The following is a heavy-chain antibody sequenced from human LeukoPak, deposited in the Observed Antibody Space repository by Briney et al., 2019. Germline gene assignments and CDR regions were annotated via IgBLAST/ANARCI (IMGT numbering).Heavy chain of an antibody. V-gene: IGHV3-15*01. Sequence: IPGGSLRLSCAASGFTFSNGWTSWVRQAPGKGLEWVGRIKSKSERGTTDYAAPVKGRFTISRDGSTNTVYLHMNSLKTEDTAVYFCTSNLYCSTSSCYTLDNWGQGTLVAVSP. CDR2: IKSKSERGTT. D-gene: IGHD2-2*02. CDR1: GFTFSNGW. J-gene: IGHJ4*02. CDR3: TSNLYCSTSSCYTLDN.